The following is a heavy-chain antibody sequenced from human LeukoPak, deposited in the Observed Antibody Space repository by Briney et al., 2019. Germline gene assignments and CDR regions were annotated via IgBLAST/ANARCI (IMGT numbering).Heavy chain of an antibody. CDR1: GGSISSYY. V-gene: IGHV4-59*01. J-gene: IGHJ3*02. D-gene: IGHD2-2*01. CDR3: ASYTTSRYCSSTSCYRAFDI. CDR2: IYYSGST. Sequence: SETLSLTCTVSGGSISSYYWIWIRQPPGKGLEWIGYIYYSGSTNYNPSLKSRVTRSVDTSKNQFSLKLSSVTAADTAVYYCASYTTSRYCSSTSCYRAFDIWGQGTMVTVSS.